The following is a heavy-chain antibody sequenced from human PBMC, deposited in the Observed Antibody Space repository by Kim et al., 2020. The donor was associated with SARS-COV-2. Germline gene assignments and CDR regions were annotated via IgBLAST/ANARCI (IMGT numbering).Heavy chain of an antibody. V-gene: IGHV1-46*01. CDR3: ARDRDARRNAFDI. J-gene: IGHJ3*02. Sequence: YAQKFQGRVTMTRDTSTSTVYMELSSLRSEDTAVYYCARDRDARRNAFDIWGQGTMVTVSS.